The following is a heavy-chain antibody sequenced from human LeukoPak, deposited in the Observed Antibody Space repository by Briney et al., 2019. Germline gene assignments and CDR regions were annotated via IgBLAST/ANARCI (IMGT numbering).Heavy chain of an antibody. D-gene: IGHD6-6*01. J-gene: IGHJ6*02. CDR3: ARRGPAGSSSSGMDV. V-gene: IGHV6-1*01. CDR1: GDSVSSNSAA. CDR2: TYYRSKWYN. Sequence: SQTLSLTFAISGDSVSSNSAAWNWIRQSPSRGLEWLGSTYYRSKWYNDYAVSVKSRITIKQDTSKNQFSLQLNSVAPEDTAVYCCARRGPAGSSSSGMDVWRQGTTVTVCS.